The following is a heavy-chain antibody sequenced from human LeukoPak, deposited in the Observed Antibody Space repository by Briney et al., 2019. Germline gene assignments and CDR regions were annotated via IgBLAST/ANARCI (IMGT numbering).Heavy chain of an antibody. J-gene: IGHJ4*02. V-gene: IGHV3-23*01. D-gene: IGHD6-19*01. CDR1: GFTFSNYA. CDR2: ISGSGGST. Sequence: VGSLRLSCAASGFTFSNYAMNWVRQAPGRGLEWVSAISGSGGSTYYADSVKGRFTISRDNSKNTLYLQMNSLRAEDTAVYYCAKDQSSGWYSDYWGQGTLVTVSS. CDR3: AKDQSSGWYSDY.